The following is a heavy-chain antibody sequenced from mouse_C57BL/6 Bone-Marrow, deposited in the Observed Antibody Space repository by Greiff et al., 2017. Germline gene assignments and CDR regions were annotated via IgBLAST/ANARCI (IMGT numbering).Heavy chain of an antibody. CDR2: ISSGGSYT. Sequence: EVNVVESGGDLVKPGGSLKLSCAASGFTFSRYGMSWVRQTPDKRLEWVATISSGGSYTYYPDSVKGRFTISRDNAKNTLYLQMSSLKSEDTAMYYCARITTVVAHYAMDYWGQGTSVTVSS. V-gene: IGHV5-6*01. CDR3: ARITTVVAHYAMDY. CDR1: GFTFSRYG. D-gene: IGHD1-1*01. J-gene: IGHJ4*01.